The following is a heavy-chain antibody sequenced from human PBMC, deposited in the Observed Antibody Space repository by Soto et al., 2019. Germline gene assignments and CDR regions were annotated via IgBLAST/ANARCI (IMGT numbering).Heavy chain of an antibody. CDR1: GFSLSTSGVG. J-gene: IGHJ2*01. CDR2: IYWDDDK. Sequence: QITLKESGPTLVKPTQTLTLTCTFSGFSLSTSGVGVGWIRQPPGKALEWLALIYWDDDKRYSPSLKSRLTNTTDTSKIQVVLTMTHMGSVDTSTYYCARSGYCSGGRCFFEDWYFDLWGRGTLVTVSS. CDR3: ARSGYCSGGRCFFEDWYFDL. V-gene: IGHV2-5*02. D-gene: IGHD2-15*01.